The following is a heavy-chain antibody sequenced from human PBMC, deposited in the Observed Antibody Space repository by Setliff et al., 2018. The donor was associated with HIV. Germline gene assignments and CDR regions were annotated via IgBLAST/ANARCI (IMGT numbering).Heavy chain of an antibody. CDR1: GGPLSGHY. D-gene: IGHD4-17*01. CDR3: ASFFVTTVTNQDY. CDR2: TSHSGKT. Sequence: SETLSLTCAVYGGPLSGHYWGWIRQPPGQGLEWIGETSHSGKTNYNPSLKSRVTISVDTSKNQFSLKLTSVTAADTAMYYCASFFVTTVTNQDYWGQGTPVTVSS. V-gene: IGHV4-34*01. J-gene: IGHJ4*02.